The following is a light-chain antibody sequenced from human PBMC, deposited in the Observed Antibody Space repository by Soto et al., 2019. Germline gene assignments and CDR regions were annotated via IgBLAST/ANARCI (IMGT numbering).Light chain of an antibody. V-gene: IGKV3-15*01. CDR1: QSVSSN. CDR3: LHYESLRGT. J-gene: IGKJ1*01. Sequence: EIVMMQSPATLSVSPGESATLSCRASQSVSSNLAWYQQKPGQAPRLLIYHASTRATGIPARFSGRVSGTDFTLTISGRLAEDFAVYYCLHYESLRGTFGQGTKVEI. CDR2: HAS.